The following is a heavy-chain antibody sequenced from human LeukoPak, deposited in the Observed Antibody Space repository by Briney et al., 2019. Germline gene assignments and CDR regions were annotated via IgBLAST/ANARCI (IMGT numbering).Heavy chain of an antibody. D-gene: IGHD3-22*01. CDR1: GFIFSNYG. Sequence: GGSLRLSCAASGFIFSNYGMNWVRQAPGKGLEWVSSISSSSSYIYYADSVKGRFTISRDNAKNSLYLQMNSLRAEDTAVYYCARGYYDSSGHDYWGQGTLVTVSS. V-gene: IGHV3-21*01. CDR2: ISSSSSYI. J-gene: IGHJ4*02. CDR3: ARGYYDSSGHDY.